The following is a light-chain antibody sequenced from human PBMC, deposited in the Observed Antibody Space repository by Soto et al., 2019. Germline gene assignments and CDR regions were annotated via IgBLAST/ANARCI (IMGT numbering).Light chain of an antibody. CDR3: QQYYSTPDT. V-gene: IGKV4-1*01. CDR1: QSVSHSSNNKNY. J-gene: IGKJ2*01. CDR2: WAS. Sequence: DIVMTQSPDSLAVSLGERATINCKSSQSVSHSSNNKNYLAWYQQKPGQPPKLLIYWASTRESGVPDRFSGSGSGPDFTLTISSLQAEDVAVYFCQQYYSTPDTFGQGTKLEIK.